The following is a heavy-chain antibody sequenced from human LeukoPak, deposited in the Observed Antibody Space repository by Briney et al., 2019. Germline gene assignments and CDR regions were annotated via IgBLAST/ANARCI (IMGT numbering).Heavy chain of an antibody. D-gene: IGHD2-15*01. Sequence: SETLSLTCTASGGSISSYYWSWIRQPPGKGLEWIGYIYYSGSTNYNPSLKSRVTISVDTSKNQFSLKLSSVTAADTAVYYCARSLVVAAISPIVYFDYWGQGTLVTVSS. J-gene: IGHJ4*02. CDR2: IYYSGST. CDR3: ARSLVVAAISPIVYFDY. V-gene: IGHV4-59*01. CDR1: GGSISSYY.